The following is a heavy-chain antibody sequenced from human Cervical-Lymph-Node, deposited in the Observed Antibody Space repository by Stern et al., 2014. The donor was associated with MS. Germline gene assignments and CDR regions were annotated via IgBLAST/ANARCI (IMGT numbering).Heavy chain of an antibody. CDR1: GFTFKSYT. V-gene: IGHV3-30-3*02. J-gene: IGHJ4*02. Sequence: VHLVESGGGVVQPGGSLRLSCSASGFTFKSYTMQWVRQPPGKGLEWVAVVTSNGTNKYYADSVSGRFTISRDNSENILFLQMNSLRPEDSAVYCCAKYAETFDSWGQGTLVIVSS. CDR2: VTSNGTNK. D-gene: IGHD5-24*01. CDR3: AKYAETFDS.